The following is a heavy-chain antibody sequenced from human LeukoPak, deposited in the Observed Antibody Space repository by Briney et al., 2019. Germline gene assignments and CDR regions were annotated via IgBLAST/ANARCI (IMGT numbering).Heavy chain of an antibody. CDR3: ARVPTYKEPGGNWFDP. CDR2: INPNSGAT. V-gene: IGHV1-2*02. J-gene: IGHJ5*02. D-gene: IGHD1-14*01. CDR1: GYTFTGYY. Sequence: ASVKVSCKASGYTFTGYYMHWLRLAPGQGLEWMGWINPNSGATNYAQKFQGRVTMTRDTSISTAYMELSWLRSDDTAVYYCARVPTYKEPGGNWFDPWGQGTQVTVSS.